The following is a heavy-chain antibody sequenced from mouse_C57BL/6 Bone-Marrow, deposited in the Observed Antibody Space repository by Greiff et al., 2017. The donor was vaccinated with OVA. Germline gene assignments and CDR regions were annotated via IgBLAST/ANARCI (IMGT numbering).Heavy chain of an antibody. D-gene: IGHD1-1*01. CDR2: IYPGSGST. Sequence: VQLQQPGAELVKPGASVKMSCKASGYTFTSYWITWVKQRPGQGLEWNGDIYPGSGSTNYNEKFKSKATLTVDTSSSTAYMQLSSLTSEDSAVYYCARRGHYYGSSYYAMDYWGQGTSVTVSS. CDR3: ARRGHYYGSSYYAMDY. V-gene: IGHV1-55*01. J-gene: IGHJ4*01. CDR1: GYTFTSYW.